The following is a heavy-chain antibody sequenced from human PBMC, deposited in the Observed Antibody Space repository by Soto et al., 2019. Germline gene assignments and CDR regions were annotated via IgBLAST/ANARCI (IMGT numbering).Heavy chain of an antibody. CDR2: FDPEDGET. Sequence: GASVKVSCKVSGYTLTELSMHWVRQAPGKGLEWMGGFDPEDGETIYAQKFQGRVTMTEDTSTDTAYMELSSLRSEDTAVYYCATGGRTLQWLAAFDIWGQGTMVTVSS. D-gene: IGHD6-19*01. V-gene: IGHV1-24*01. CDR3: ATGGRTLQWLAAFDI. J-gene: IGHJ3*02. CDR1: GYTLTELS.